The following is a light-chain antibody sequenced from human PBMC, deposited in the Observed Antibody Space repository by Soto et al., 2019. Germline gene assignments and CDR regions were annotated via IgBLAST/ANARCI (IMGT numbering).Light chain of an antibody. J-gene: IGKJ2*01. CDR3: QQYNSYPYT. V-gene: IGKV1-5*03. CDR2: KAS. CDR1: QYISSW. Sequence: DIQMTQSPSILSASVGDRVTITCRARQYISSWLAWYQQKPGKAPKLLIYKASSLESGVPSRFSGSGSGTEFTLTISSLQPDDFATYYCQQYNSYPYTFGQGTKLEI.